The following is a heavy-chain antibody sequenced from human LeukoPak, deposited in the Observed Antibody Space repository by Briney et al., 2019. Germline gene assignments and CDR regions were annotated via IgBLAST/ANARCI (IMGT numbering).Heavy chain of an antibody. D-gene: IGHD5-12*01. V-gene: IGHV4-34*01. CDR3: ARGGRARGYSDYGEDS. CDR1: GVSFSGSY. J-gene: IGHJ4*02. CDR2: INHSGIT. Sequence: SETLSLTCAVYGVSFSGSYWSWVRQPPGKGLEWVGEINHSGITNYNPSLKSRVTISVDTSKNQFSLKLSSVTAADTAVYYCARGGRARGYSDYGEDSWGQGTLVTVSS.